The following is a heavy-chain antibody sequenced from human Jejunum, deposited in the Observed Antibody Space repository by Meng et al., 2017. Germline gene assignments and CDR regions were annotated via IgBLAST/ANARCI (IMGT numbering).Heavy chain of an antibody. Sequence: QLQLQESGPGLVKPSGTLFLTCTVAVGSTMTTGYYWGWIRQPPGKGLEWMGSIYYSGSTYYNSPLQSRLTISVDTSKNQFSLKLRSVTAADTAIYYCARHFLTMSKDYFDYWGQGTLVTVSS. J-gene: IGHJ4*02. CDR1: VGSTMTTGYY. V-gene: IGHV4-39*01. D-gene: IGHD2/OR15-2a*01. CDR2: IYYSGST. CDR3: ARHFLTMSKDYFDY.